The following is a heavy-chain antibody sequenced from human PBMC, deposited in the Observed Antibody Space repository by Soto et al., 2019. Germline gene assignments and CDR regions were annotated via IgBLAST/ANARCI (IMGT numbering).Heavy chain of an antibody. D-gene: IGHD3-3*01. V-gene: IGHV3-23*01. CDR2: ISGSGGST. Sequence: GGSPRLSCAASGFPFSSHAISWVRQAPGKGLEWVSAISGSGGSTYYADSVQGRFTISRDNSKNTLYLQMNSLRAEDTAVYYCAKERYPSITIFRVAPDYWGQGTLVTVSS. J-gene: IGHJ4*02. CDR1: GFPFSSHA. CDR3: AKERYPSITIFRVAPDY.